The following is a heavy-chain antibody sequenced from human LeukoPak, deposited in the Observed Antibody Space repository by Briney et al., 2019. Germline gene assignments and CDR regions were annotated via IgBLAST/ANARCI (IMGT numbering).Heavy chain of an antibody. CDR2: IIPIFGPA. V-gene: IGHV1-69*13. Sequence: ASVKVSCKASGYTFTSYAMNWVRQAPGQGLEWMGGIIPIFGPANYAQKFQGRVTIAADESTSTAYMELSSLRSEDTAVYYCARVGGYNYPVDYWGQGTLVTVSS. D-gene: IGHD5-24*01. CDR1: GYTFTSYA. CDR3: ARVGGYNYPVDY. J-gene: IGHJ4*02.